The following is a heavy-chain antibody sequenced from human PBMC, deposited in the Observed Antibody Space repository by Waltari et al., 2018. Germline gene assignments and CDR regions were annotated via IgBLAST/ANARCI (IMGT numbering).Heavy chain of an antibody. D-gene: IGHD3-10*01. Sequence: QVQLVQSGAEVKKPGASVKVSCKASGYTFTSYDINWVRQATGKGLEWMGWMNPNSGNTGYAQKFQGRVTMTRNTSISTAYMELSSLRSEDTAVYYCARTFTMVRGGVISTPGYWGQGTLVTVSS. J-gene: IGHJ4*02. CDR1: GYTFTSYD. CDR3: ARTFTMVRGGVISTPGY. V-gene: IGHV1-8*01. CDR2: MNPNSGNT.